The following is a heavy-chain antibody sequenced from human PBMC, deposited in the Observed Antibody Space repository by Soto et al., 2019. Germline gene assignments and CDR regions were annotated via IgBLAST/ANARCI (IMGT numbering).Heavy chain of an antibody. CDR3: AATDYLSSTLACVFDY. CDR2: INPDNGAP. V-gene: IGHV1-2*02. J-gene: IGHJ4*02. Sequence: ASVKVSCKASGYTFSGYYVNWARQAPGQGLEWMGWINPDNGAPNYAQKFQGRVTLSRDTSINTAYMELSRLTSDDTAMYYCAATDYLSSTLACVFDYWGQGTLVTVSS. CDR1: GYTFSGYY. D-gene: IGHD3-16*01.